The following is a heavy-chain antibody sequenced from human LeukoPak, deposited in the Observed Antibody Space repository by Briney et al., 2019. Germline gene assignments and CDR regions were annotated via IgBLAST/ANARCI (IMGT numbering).Heavy chain of an antibody. J-gene: IGHJ4*02. V-gene: IGHV4-39*01. Sequence: PSEILSLTCCVSVGSISSSSYYWGWIRQPPGKGLEWIGSIYYSGSTYYNPSLKSRVTISVDTSKNQFSLKLSSVTAADTAVYYCARHSGWFDYWGQGTLVTVSS. CDR1: VGSISSSSYY. CDR2: IYYSGST. CDR3: ARHSGWFDY. D-gene: IGHD6-19*01.